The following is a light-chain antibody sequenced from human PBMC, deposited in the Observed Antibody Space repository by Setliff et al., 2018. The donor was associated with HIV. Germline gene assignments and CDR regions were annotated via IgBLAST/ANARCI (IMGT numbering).Light chain of an antibody. V-gene: IGLV1-40*01. CDR2: GSI. Sequence: QSALAQPPSVSGAPGQRVTISCTGSSSNIGAGYDVHWYQQLPGTAPKLLIYGSINRPSGVPDRFSGSKSGTSASLAITGLQAEDEADYYCQSYDSSLSGSYVFGTGTKVTVL. CDR1: SSNIGAGYD. CDR3: QSYDSSLSGSYV. J-gene: IGLJ1*01.